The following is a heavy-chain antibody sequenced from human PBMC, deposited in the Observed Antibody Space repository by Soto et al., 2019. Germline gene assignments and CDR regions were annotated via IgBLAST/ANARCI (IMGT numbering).Heavy chain of an antibody. Sequence: SETLPLTCTVSGGSISSSSYYWGWLRQPPGQGLEWIGSIYYSGSTYYNPPLKSRVTISVDTSKNQFYLKLSSVTAADTAVYYCASGSITIVGVVIIPEYYYYYMDVWGKGTTVTVSS. CDR1: GGSISSSSYY. CDR3: ASGSITIVGVVIIPEYYYYYMDV. J-gene: IGHJ6*03. CDR2: IYYSGST. D-gene: IGHD3-3*01. V-gene: IGHV4-39*01.